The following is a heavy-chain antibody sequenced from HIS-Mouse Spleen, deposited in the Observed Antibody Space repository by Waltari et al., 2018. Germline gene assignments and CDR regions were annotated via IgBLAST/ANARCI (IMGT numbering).Heavy chain of an antibody. V-gene: IGHV4-39*07. Sequence: QLQLQESGPGLVKPSETLSLTCTVSGGSISSSSYYWGWIRQPPGKGMEWIGSIYYCGITYYNPYLKGRVTISVDTSKNQFSLKLSSVTAADTAVYYCAREIPYSSSWYDWYFDLWGRGTLVTVSS. CDR2: IYYCGIT. J-gene: IGHJ2*01. D-gene: IGHD6-13*01. CDR1: GGSISSSSYY. CDR3: AREIPYSSSWYDWYFDL.